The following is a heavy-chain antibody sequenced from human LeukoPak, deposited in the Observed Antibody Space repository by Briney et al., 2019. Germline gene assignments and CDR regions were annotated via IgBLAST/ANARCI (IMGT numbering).Heavy chain of an antibody. V-gene: IGHV4-34*01. CDR1: GGSFSGYY. D-gene: IGHD3-16*01. CDR2: INHSGST. J-gene: IGHJ4*02. CDR3: ARGGKTGLRRVGGRYHFDY. Sequence: SETLSLTCAVYGGSFSGYYWSWIRQPPGKGLEWIGEINHSGSTNYNPSLKSRVTISVDTSKNQFSLKLSSVTAADTAVYYCARGGKTGLRRVGGRYHFDYWGQGTLVTVSS.